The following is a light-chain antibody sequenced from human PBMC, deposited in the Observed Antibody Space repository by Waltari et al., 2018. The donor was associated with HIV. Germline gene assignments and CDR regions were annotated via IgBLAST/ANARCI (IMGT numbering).Light chain of an antibody. CDR3: QQFGDSPWT. J-gene: IGKJ1*01. CDR1: QNINSNY. V-gene: IGKV3-20*01. Sequence: VLTQSPATLSLSPGERATLSCRASQNINSNYLAWYQQKPDQAPRLLIYGASTRATGKPDRFGGSGYGTDFTVTVSRVEPEDFAVYYCQQFGDSPWTFGQGTKVEIK. CDR2: GAS.